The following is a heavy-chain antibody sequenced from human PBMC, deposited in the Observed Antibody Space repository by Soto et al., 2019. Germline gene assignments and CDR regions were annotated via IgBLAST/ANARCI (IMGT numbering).Heavy chain of an antibody. J-gene: IGHJ4*02. V-gene: IGHV3-48*01. Sequence: EVQLVESGGGLVQPGGSLRLSCAASGFTFSSYSMNWVRQAPGKGLEWVSYIRSSSSTIYYADSVKGRFTISRDNAKNSLYLPMNSLRAEATAVYYCARIRSRLSSDYWGQGTLVTVSS. CDR1: GFTFSSYS. D-gene: IGHD3-16*02. CDR3: ARIRSRLSSDY. CDR2: IRSSSSTI.